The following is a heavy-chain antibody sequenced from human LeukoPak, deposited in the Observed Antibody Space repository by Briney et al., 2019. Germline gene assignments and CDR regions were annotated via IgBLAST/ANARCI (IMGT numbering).Heavy chain of an antibody. CDR2: TYASGSA. CDR3: ARHEYSGSYYGLSWFDP. CDR1: GDSISRGSYH. J-gene: IGHJ5*02. V-gene: IGHV4-61*02. Sequence: PSQTLSLSCTVSGDSISRGSYHWAWIRQHAGKELEWIGRTYASGSARYNPSLESRVSILVDTSKNQFSLKVSSLTAADTAVYYCARHEYSGSYYGLSWFDPWGQGTLVTVSS. D-gene: IGHD1-26*01.